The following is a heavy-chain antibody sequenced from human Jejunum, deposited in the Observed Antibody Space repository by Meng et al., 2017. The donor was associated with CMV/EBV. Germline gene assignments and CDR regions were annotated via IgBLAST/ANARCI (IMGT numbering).Heavy chain of an antibody. CDR3: ARDMVWGDPNSFDA. CDR1: GFTFISYN. Sequence: ASGFTFISYNMNWVSQTPGKGLEWVSSISGNSNYIFYRDSVEGRFTISRDNAKNSLFLQMNSLRAEDSAVYYCARDMVWGDPNSFDAWGQGTLVTVSS. V-gene: IGHV3-21*01. CDR2: ISGNSNYI. J-gene: IGHJ5*02. D-gene: IGHD3-10*01.